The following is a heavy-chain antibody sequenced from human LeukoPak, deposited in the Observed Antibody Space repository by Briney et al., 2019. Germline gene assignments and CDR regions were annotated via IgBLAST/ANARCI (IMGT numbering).Heavy chain of an antibody. J-gene: IGHJ4*02. CDR3: ARWFGEVPGDY. D-gene: IGHD3-10*01. V-gene: IGHV1-2*02. CDR2: ISPNTGDT. Sequence: ASVKVSCKASGYTFTAYYIHWVRQAPAQGLEWMGRISPNTGDTTYAQKFQGRVTMTRDTSITTAYMELSRLRFDDTAVYYCARWFGEVPGDYWGQGTLVTVSS. CDR1: GYTFTAYY.